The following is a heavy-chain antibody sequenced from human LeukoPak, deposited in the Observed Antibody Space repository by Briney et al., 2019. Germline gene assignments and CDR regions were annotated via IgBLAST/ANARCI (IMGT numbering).Heavy chain of an antibody. CDR1: GGSFSGYY. V-gene: IGHV4-34*01. D-gene: IGHD4-23*01. J-gene: IGHJ4*02. CDR3: ARGRSGGNSGPNQS. CDR2: INHSGST. Sequence: LKPSETLSLTCAVYGGSFSGYYWSWIRQPPGKGLEWIGEINHSGSTNYNPSLKSRVTMSVDTSKNQFSLKLSSVTAADTAVYYCARGRSGGNSGPNQSWGQGTLVTVSS.